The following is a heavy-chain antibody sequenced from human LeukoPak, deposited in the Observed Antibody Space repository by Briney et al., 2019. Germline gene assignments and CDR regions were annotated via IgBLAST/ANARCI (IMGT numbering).Heavy chain of an antibody. CDR2: ISYDGSNK. V-gene: IGHV3-30*18. CDR3: AKLSSSGWYFGYFDY. J-gene: IGHJ4*02. CDR1: GFTFSSYG. D-gene: IGHD6-19*01. Sequence: PGRSLRLSCAASGFTFSSYGMHWVRQAPGKGLEWVAVISYDGSNKYYADSVKGRFTISRDNSKNTLYLQMNSLRAEDTAVYYCAKLSSSGWYFGYFDYWGQGTLVTVSS.